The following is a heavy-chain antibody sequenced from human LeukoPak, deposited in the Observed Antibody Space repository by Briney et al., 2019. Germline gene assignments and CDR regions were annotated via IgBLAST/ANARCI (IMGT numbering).Heavy chain of an antibody. CDR3: ARSFPGGGSGSYPYTPNYYFDY. D-gene: IGHD3-10*01. J-gene: IGHJ4*02. Sequence: SETLCLTCAVSGGSISSYYRSWIRQPAGKGLEWIGLIYTSGSTYYNPSLKSRVTMSVDTSKNQFSLKLSSVTAADTAVYYCARSFPGGGSGSYPYTPNYYFDYWGQGTLVTVSS. V-gene: IGHV4-4*07. CDR1: GGSISSYY. CDR2: IYTSGST.